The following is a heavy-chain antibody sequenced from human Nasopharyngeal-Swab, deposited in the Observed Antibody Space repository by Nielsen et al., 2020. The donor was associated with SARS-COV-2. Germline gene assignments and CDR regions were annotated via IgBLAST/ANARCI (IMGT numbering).Heavy chain of an antibody. CDR1: GFTFSSYE. D-gene: IGHD6-19*01. V-gene: IGHV3-48*03. CDR3: AKDTPDPGIAVEDN. CDR2: ISSSGSIT. J-gene: IGHJ4*02. Sequence: GGSLRLSCAASGFTFSSYEMNWVRQAPGKGLEWLSYISSSGSITYYADSVKGRLTISRDNAKNTLYLQMNSLRAEDTAVYYCAKDTPDPGIAVEDNWGQGTLVTVSS.